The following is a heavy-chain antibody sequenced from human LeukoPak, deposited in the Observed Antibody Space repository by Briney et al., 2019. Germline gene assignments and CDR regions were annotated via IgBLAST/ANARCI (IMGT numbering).Heavy chain of an antibody. CDR3: AGSGYYDTFDY. CDR2: IYHSGST. D-gene: IGHD3-22*01. J-gene: IGHJ4*02. Sequence: SETLSLTCAVYGGSFSGYYWSWIRQPPGKGLEWIGYIYHSGSTNHNPSLQSRVTISVDTSNNQFSLNLSSVTAADTAVYYCAGSGYYDTFDYWGQGTLVTVSS. V-gene: IGHV4-59*03. CDR1: GGSFSGYY.